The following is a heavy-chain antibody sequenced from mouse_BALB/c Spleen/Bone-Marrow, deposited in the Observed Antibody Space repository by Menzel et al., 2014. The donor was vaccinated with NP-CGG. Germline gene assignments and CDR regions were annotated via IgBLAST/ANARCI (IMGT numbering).Heavy chain of an antibody. D-gene: IGHD2-3*01. V-gene: IGHV1S135*01. CDR3: ARSYDGYPYAMNY. Sequence: VQLQQSGPELMKPGASVKISCKASGYLFTSYYMHWVKQSHRESLEWIGYFDPFNGGTSYNQKFKGKATLTVDKSSSTAYMHLSSLTSEDSAVYFCARSYDGYPYAMNYWGQGTSVTVSS. J-gene: IGHJ4*01. CDR1: GYLFTSYY. CDR2: FDPFNGGT.